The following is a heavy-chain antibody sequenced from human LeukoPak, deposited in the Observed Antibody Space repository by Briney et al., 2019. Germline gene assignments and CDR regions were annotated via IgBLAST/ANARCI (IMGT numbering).Heavy chain of an antibody. CDR2: ISAYNGNT. CDR3: ARVPGYYDFWSGYRYYYYMDV. D-gene: IGHD3-3*01. V-gene: IGHV1-18*01. J-gene: IGHJ6*03. Sequence: ASVKVSCKASGYTFTSYGISWVRQAPEQGLEWMGWISAYNGNTNYAQKLQGRVTMTTDTSTSTAYMELRSLRSDDTAVYYCARVPGYYDFWSGYRYYYYMDVWGKGTTVTVSS. CDR1: GYTFTSYG.